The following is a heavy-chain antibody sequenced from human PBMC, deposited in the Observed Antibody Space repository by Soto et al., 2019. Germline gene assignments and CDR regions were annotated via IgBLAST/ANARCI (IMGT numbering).Heavy chain of an antibody. Sequence: ASVKVSCKASGYTFTSYYTHWVRQAPGQGLEWMGIINPSGGSTSYAQKFQGRVAMTGDTSTNTVYMELSSLRSEDTAVYYCARALPRIAASREGDYWGQGTLVTVSS. CDR1: GYTFTSYY. J-gene: IGHJ4*02. CDR2: INPSGGST. V-gene: IGHV1-46*01. CDR3: ARALPRIAASREGDY. D-gene: IGHD6-6*01.